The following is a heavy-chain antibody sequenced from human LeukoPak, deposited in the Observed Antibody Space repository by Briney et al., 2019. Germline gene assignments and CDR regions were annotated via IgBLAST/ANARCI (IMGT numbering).Heavy chain of an antibody. CDR2: IYPGDSDT. D-gene: IGHD2-15*01. CDR3: ASPQYCSGGSCYYAFDI. Sequence: GESLKISCKGSGYSFTSYWIGWVRQMPGKGLEWMGIIYPGDSDTRYSTSFQGQVPTPADKSISTSYLQWTSRQASDTPMYYCASPQYCSGGSCYYAFDIWGQGTTVTVSS. J-gene: IGHJ3*02. V-gene: IGHV5-51*01. CDR1: GYSFTSYW.